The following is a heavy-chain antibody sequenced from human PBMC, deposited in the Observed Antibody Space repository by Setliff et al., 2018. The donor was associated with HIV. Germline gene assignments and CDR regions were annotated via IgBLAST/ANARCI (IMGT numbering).Heavy chain of an antibody. J-gene: IGHJ6*02. CDR3: ARVGSYYNFWSGSPYYYGMDV. CDR2: IIPILGIA. D-gene: IGHD3-3*01. Sequence: SVKVSCKASGGTFSSYAISWVRQAPGQGLEWMGGIIPILGIANYAQKFQGRVTMTSNTSINTAYMELSSLRSEDTAVYYCARVGSYYNFWSGSPYYYGMDVWGQGTTVTVSS. CDR1: GGTFSSYA. V-gene: IGHV1-69*10.